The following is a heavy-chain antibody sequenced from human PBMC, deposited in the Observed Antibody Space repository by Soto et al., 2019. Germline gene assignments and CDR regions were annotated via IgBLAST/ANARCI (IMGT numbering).Heavy chain of an antibody. V-gene: IGHV4-31*03. J-gene: IGHJ5*02. D-gene: IGHD6-19*01. Sequence: TLSLTCFVSGYSITAGGYYWSWIRHHPGKGLEWIGSFYSSGSIIYNPSLRSRVSISGDTSSNQFSMSLTSVTAADTARYYCARMYSSGSGWFDPWGQGTLVTVSS. CDR1: GYSITAGGYY. CDR2: FYSSGSI. CDR3: ARMYSSGSGWFDP.